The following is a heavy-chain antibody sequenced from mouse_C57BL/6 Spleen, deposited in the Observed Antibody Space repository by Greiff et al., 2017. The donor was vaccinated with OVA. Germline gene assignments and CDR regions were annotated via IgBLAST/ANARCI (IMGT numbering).Heavy chain of an antibody. Sequence: QVHVKQPGAELVKPGASVKLSCKASGYTFTSYWMHWVKQRPGQGLEWIGMIHPNSGSTNYNEKFKSKATLTVDKSASTAYMQLSSLTSEDSAVYYCARRGGYDYDEGYFDVWGTGTTVTVSS. J-gene: IGHJ1*03. CDR3: ARRGGYDYDEGYFDV. CDR2: IHPNSGST. D-gene: IGHD2-4*01. CDR1: GYTFTSYW. V-gene: IGHV1-64*01.